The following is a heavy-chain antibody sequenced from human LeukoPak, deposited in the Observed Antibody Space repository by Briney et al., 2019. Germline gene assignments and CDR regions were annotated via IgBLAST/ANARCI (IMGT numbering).Heavy chain of an antibody. D-gene: IGHD3-16*01. CDR1: GVTVRSNY. J-gene: IGHJ3*02. V-gene: IGHV3-53*01. CDR2: IFSGNST. Sequence: GGSLRLSCAASGVTVRSNYMNWVRQAPGKGLEWVALIFSGNSTYYADSVMGRFTISRDNSKNTLFLQMNSLRVEDTAVYYCAREGAGGFDIWGQGTMVTVSS. CDR3: AREGAGGFDI.